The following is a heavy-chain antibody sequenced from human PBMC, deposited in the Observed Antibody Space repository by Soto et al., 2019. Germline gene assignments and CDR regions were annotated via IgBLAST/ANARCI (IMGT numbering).Heavy chain of an antibody. Sequence: PSETLSLTCSVSGGSISSYYWGWIRQPPGKGLEWIGYISYTGSTDYSPSLKSRVTISVDTSKNQFSLKVRSVTAADTAIYFCARHYPIGNNWNYFYYWGRGTLVTGSS. D-gene: IGHD1-1*01. CDR3: ARHYPIGNNWNYFYY. CDR2: ISYTGST. CDR1: GGSISSYY. V-gene: IGHV4-59*08. J-gene: IGHJ4*02.